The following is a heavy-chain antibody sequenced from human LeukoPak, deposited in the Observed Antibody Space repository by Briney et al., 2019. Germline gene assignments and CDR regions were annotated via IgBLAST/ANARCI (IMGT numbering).Heavy chain of an antibody. Sequence: PGGSLRLSCVASGFTFSSYAMSWVRQAPGKGLEWVSAISGSASNTYYADSVKGRFTISRDNSRNTLYLQMNSLRAEDTAVYYCANVEWPLDYWGQGTLATVSS. J-gene: IGHJ4*02. CDR2: ISGSASNT. CDR3: ANVEWPLDY. CDR1: GFTFSSYA. V-gene: IGHV3-23*01. D-gene: IGHD1-26*01.